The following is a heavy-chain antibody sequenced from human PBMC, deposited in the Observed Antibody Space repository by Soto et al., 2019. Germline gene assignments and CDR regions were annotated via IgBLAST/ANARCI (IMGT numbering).Heavy chain of an antibody. CDR3: ARESGGATATLDYYYFYMDV. CDR2: INPNSGVT. CDR1: GDTFTDYY. V-gene: IGHV1-2*04. D-gene: IGHD5-12*01. Sequence: QVQLVQSGAEVKMPGASVTVSCRSSGDTFTDYYMHWVRQAPGQGLEWMGWINPNSGVTKYAQKFQGWVTMTRDTSIRTVYMQLSRLRSDDTAVYYCARESGGATATLDYYYFYMDVWGTGTTVTVSS. J-gene: IGHJ6*03.